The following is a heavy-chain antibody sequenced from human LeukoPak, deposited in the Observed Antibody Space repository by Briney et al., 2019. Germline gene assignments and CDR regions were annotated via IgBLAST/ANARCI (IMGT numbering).Heavy chain of an antibody. Sequence: SETLSLACTVSGDSFSNYYWSWIRQPAGKGLGWIGRIYTSGSTNYNPSLRSRVTMSVDTSKNQFSLKLSSVTAADTAVYYCARTVVAAAGRGNWFDPWGQGTLVTVSS. CDR1: GDSFSNYY. CDR2: IYTSGST. V-gene: IGHV4-4*07. D-gene: IGHD6-13*01. CDR3: ARTVVAAAGRGNWFDP. J-gene: IGHJ5*02.